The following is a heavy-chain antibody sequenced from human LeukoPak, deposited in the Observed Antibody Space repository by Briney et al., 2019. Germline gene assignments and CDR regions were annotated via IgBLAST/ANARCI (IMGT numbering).Heavy chain of an antibody. J-gene: IGHJ4*02. CDR2: INPNSGGT. Sequence: ASVKVSCKASGYTSTGYYMHWVRQAPGQGLEWMGWINPNSGGTNYAQKFQGRVTMTRDTSISTAYMELSRLRSDDTAVYYCARGSCSSTSCYLNLDYWGQGTLVTVSS. D-gene: IGHD2-2*01. CDR3: ARGSCSSTSCYLNLDY. CDR1: GYTSTGYY. V-gene: IGHV1-2*02.